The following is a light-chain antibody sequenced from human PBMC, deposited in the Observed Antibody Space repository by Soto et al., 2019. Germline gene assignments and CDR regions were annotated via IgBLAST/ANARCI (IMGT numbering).Light chain of an antibody. CDR3: QQYSNWPPTST. Sequence: EVVMTQSPATLSVSPGERATLSCRASQNIRRNLVWYQQKPGQAPRLLIYGASTRASGIPARFSGSGSETEFSLTISSLKSEDSAVYYCQQYSNWPPTSTFDQGTKVEVK. CDR2: GAS. V-gene: IGKV3-15*01. CDR1: QNIRRN. J-gene: IGKJ1*01.